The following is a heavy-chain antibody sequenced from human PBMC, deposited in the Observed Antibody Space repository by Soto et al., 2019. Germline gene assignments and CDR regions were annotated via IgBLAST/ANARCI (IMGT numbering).Heavy chain of an antibody. J-gene: IGHJ4*02. CDR1: GYTFTSYA. CDR3: TRLYCGGDCDFDS. V-gene: IGHV3-73*01. CDR2: IRDKANSYAT. D-gene: IGHD2-21*02. Sequence: KVSCKASGYTFTSYAMHWVRQASGKGLEWVGRIRDKANSYATAYTASVKGRFTISRDDSKNTAYLQMNSLKTEDTAVYYCTRLYCGGDCDFDSWGQGTLVTVSS.